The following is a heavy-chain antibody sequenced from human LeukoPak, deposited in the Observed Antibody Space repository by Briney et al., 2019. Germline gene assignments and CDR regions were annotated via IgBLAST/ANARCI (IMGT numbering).Heavy chain of an antibody. J-gene: IGHJ4*02. D-gene: IGHD3-22*01. CDR3: ARVPRADYYDAGFDY. CDR1: GGSFSGYY. V-gene: IGHV4-34*01. Sequence: SETLSLTCAVYGGSFSGYYWSWIRQPPGKGLEWIGEINHSGSTNYNPSLKSRVTISVDTSKNQFSLKLSSVTAADTAVYYCARVPRADYYDAGFDYWGQGTLVTVSS. CDR2: INHSGST.